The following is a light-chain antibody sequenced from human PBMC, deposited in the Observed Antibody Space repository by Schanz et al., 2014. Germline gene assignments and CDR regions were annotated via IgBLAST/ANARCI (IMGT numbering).Light chain of an antibody. V-gene: IGLV3-1*01. CDR3: QAWDSSTGV. CDR1: KLGEKY. J-gene: IGLJ3*02. CDR2: QDS. Sequence: SSELTQPPSVSVSPGQTAIITCSGDKLGEKYACWYQQKPGQSPLLVIYQDSRRPSGIPERFSGSNSGNTATLTISGTQAMDEADYYCQAWDSSTGVFGGGTKFTVL.